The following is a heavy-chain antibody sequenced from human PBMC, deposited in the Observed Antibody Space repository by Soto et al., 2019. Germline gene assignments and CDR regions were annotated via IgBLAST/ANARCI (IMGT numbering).Heavy chain of an antibody. Sequence: QVQLVQSGAEVKKPGSSVKVSCKASGGTFSSYAISWVRQAPGQGLEWMGGIIPIFGTANYAQKFQGRVTITADESTSTAYMELSSLRSEDTAVYYCARAPTRGYDRDYYYYGMDVWGQGTTVTVSS. CDR3: ARAPTRGYDRDYYYYGMDV. CDR1: GGTFSSYA. V-gene: IGHV1-69*01. J-gene: IGHJ6*02. D-gene: IGHD2-2*01. CDR2: IIPIFGTA.